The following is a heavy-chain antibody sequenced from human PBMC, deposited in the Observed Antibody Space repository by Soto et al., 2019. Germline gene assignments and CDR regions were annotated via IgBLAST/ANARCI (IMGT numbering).Heavy chain of an antibody. CDR1: GFTFSSYA. J-gene: IGHJ6*03. Sequence: EVQLLESGGGLVQPGGSLRLSCAASGFTFSSYAMSWVRQAPGKGLEWVSAISGSGGSTYYADSVKGRFTISRDNSKNTLYLQRNSLRAEDTAVYYCAKGSGSYSYSYYYYYMDVWGKGTTVTVSS. CDR2: ISGSGGST. D-gene: IGHD3-16*02. CDR3: AKGSGSYSYSYYYYYMDV. V-gene: IGHV3-23*01.